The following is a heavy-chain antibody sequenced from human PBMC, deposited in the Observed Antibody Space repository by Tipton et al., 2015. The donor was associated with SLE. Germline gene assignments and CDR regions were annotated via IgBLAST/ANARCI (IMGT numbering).Heavy chain of an antibody. CDR3: ARVGQRRFSGRDPYGAFDI. CDR1: GGSISSSNYY. Sequence: TLSLTCTVSGGSISSSNYYWAWIRQPPGKGLEGIGTIYYSGSTYYNPSLKSRVTISIDTSENQFSFRLSSVTAADTAMYYCARVGQRRFSGRDPYGAFDIWGQGTMVTVSS. J-gene: IGHJ3*02. D-gene: IGHD3-10*01. CDR2: IYYSGST. V-gene: IGHV4-39*07.